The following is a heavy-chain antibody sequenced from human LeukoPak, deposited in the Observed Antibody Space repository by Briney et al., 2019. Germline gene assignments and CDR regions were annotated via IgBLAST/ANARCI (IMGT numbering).Heavy chain of an antibody. Sequence: GGSLTLSCAASGFTFSSYAETWVRQAPGKGLEWVSRISGWGGSTYYADSVKGRLTISKRNSKNTVYLQMDSLRAEDTAVYYCAKVLRGLAYYGDYSDWGQGTLVTVSS. CDR1: GFTFSSYA. CDR2: ISGWGGST. CDR3: AKVLRGLAYYGDYSD. D-gene: IGHD4-17*01. V-gene: IGHV3-23*01. J-gene: IGHJ4*02.